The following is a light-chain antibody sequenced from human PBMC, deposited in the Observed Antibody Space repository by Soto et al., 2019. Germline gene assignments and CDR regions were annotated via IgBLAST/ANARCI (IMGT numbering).Light chain of an antibody. V-gene: IGKV3-20*01. CDR3: QQYSSSTIT. Sequence: EIVLTQSPGTLSLSPGERATLSCRASQSVSSSYLAWYQQKPGQAPRLLIYGASSRATGIPDRFSGSGSGTDFPLTISRLEPEDFAVYYCQQYSSSTITFGQGTRLEIK. J-gene: IGKJ5*01. CDR1: QSVSSSY. CDR2: GAS.